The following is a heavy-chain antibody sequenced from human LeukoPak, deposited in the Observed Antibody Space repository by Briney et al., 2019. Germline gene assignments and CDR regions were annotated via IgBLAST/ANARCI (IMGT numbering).Heavy chain of an antibody. CDR2: ISSSSSTI. CDR3: ARSLTKGYCTNGVCRTYYFDY. Sequence: GGSLRLSCAASGFTFSSYSMNWVRHAPGKGQEWVSYISSSSSTIYYADSVKGRFTISRDNAKNSLYLQMNSLRAEDTAVYYCARSLTKGYCTNGVCRTYYFDYWGQGTLVTVSS. J-gene: IGHJ4*02. V-gene: IGHV3-48*01. D-gene: IGHD2-8*01. CDR1: GFTFSSYS.